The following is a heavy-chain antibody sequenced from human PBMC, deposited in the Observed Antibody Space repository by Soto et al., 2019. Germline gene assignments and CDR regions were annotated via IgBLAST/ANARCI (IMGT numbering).Heavy chain of an antibody. V-gene: IGHV3-30-3*01. D-gene: IGHD6-6*01. CDR3: ARGGRIAARPFDY. CDR2: ISYDGSNK. CDR1: GFTFSSYA. J-gene: IGHJ4*02. Sequence: GGSLRLSCAASGFTFSSYAMHWVRQAPGKGLEWVAVISYDGSNKYYADSVKGRFTISRDNSKNTLYPQMNSLRAEDTAVYYCARGGRIAARPFDYWGQGTLVTVSS.